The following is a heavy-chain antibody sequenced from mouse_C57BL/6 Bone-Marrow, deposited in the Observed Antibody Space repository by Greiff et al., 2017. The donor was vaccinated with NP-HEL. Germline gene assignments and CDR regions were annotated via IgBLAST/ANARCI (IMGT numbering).Heavy chain of an antibody. V-gene: IGHV1-59*01. Sequence: QVQLQQPGAELVRPGTSMKLSCKASGYTFTSYWMHWVKQRPGQGLEWIGVIDPSDSYTNYNQKFKGKATLTVDTSSSTAYMQLSSLTSEDSAVYYCARSFDYWGQGTTLTVSS. CDR1: GYTFTSYW. CDR2: IDPSDSYT. J-gene: IGHJ2*01. CDR3: ARSFDY.